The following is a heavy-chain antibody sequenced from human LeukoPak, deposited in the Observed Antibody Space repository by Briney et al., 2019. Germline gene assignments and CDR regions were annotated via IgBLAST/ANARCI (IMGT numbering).Heavy chain of an antibody. Sequence: GSLRLSCAASGFTFTSYSMSWVRQAPGKGLEWVSGTSDRGDYTYYADSVKGRFTISRDNSKNTLYLQMNSLRAEDTAVYYCARGGERPRAFDIWGQGTMVTVSS. J-gene: IGHJ3*02. V-gene: IGHV3-23*01. CDR3: ARGGERPRAFDI. D-gene: IGHD3-16*01. CDR2: TSDRGDYT. CDR1: GFTFTSYS.